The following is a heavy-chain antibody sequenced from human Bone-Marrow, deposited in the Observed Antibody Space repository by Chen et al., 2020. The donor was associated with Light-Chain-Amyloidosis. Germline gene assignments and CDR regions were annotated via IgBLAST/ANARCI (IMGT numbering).Heavy chain of an antibody. Sequence: EVQLVESGGGLVQPGGSLRLSCAASGFTFSSYWMSWVRQAPGKGLEWVANIKQDGSEKYYVDSVKGRFTISRDNAKNSMYLQMNRLRAADTAVYYCARVERGYYLDSWGQGTLVTVSS. J-gene: IGHJ4*02. V-gene: IGHV3-7*01. CDR1: GFTFSSYW. CDR3: ARVERGYYLDS. CDR2: IKQDGSEK. D-gene: IGHD3-16*01.